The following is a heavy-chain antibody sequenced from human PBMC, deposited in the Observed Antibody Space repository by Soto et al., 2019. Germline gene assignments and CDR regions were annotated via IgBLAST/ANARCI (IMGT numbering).Heavy chain of an antibody. Sequence: QMQLVESGGNVVQPGRSLRLSCAASGFSFSTYDIHWVRQAPGKGLEWVALISYDGSDQYYADSVKGRFTISRDNSKNTLYLQMNSLRPEDTALYYCAKEHGVTNSYSYYAMDIWGQGTKDTVSS. CDR3: AKEHGVTNSYSYYAMDI. V-gene: IGHV3-30*18. CDR1: GFSFSTYD. J-gene: IGHJ6*01. D-gene: IGHD4-17*01. CDR2: ISYDGSDQ.